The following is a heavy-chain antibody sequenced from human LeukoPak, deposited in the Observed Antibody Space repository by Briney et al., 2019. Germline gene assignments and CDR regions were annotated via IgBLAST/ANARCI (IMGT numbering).Heavy chain of an antibody. Sequence: SETLSLTCTVSGGSISSYYWSWIRQPAGKGLEWIWRIYTSGSTNYNPSLKSRVTMSVDTSKNQFSLKLSSVTAADTAVYYCARVLYSSGWYGEHNWFDPWGQGTLVTVSS. J-gene: IGHJ5*02. CDR2: IYTSGST. V-gene: IGHV4-4*07. CDR3: ARVLYSSGWYGEHNWFDP. D-gene: IGHD6-19*01. CDR1: GGSISSYY.